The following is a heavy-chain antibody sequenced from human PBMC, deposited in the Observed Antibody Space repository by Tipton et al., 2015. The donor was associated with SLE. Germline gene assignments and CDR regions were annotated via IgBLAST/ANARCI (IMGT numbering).Heavy chain of an antibody. CDR1: GYSISSGYY. V-gene: IGHV4-38-2*02. CDR2: INHSGTT. D-gene: IGHD2-2*02. CDR3: ARYTGGGFYFDY. Sequence: TLSLTCTVSGYSISSGYYWSWVRQSPGKGLEWLATINHSGTTYYRPSLKSRVSISVDTSKNQFSLKLTSVTAADTAVYHWARYTGGGFYFDYWGQGKLVIVSS. J-gene: IGHJ4*02.